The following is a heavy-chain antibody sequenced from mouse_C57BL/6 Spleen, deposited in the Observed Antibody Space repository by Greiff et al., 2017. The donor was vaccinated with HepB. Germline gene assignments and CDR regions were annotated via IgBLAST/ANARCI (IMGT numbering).Heavy chain of an antibody. CDR3: ARGGILSYYYGSRYFDV. V-gene: IGHV1-26*01. D-gene: IGHD1-1*01. Sequence: EVQLQQSGPELVKPGASVKISCKASGYTFTDYYMNWVKQSHGKSLEWIGDINPNNGGTSYNQKFKGKATLTVDKSSSTAYMELRSLTSEDSAVYYCARGGILSYYYGSRYFDVWGTGTTVTVSS. CDR1: GYTFTDYY. J-gene: IGHJ1*03. CDR2: INPNNGGT.